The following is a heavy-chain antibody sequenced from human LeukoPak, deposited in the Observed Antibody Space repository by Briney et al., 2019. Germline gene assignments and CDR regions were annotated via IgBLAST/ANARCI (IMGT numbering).Heavy chain of an antibody. J-gene: IGHJ4*02. CDR2: IKEDGSGE. CDR1: GFTFSSYC. D-gene: IGHD3-10*01. CDR3: VRDYYYGSGAGGYGY. Sequence: PGGSLRLSCAASGFTFSSYCMSWVRQAPGQGLEWVANIKEDGSGEYYVDSVKGRFTISRDNAKNSLYLQMNSLRAEDTAVYYCVRDYYYGSGAGGYGYWGQGTLVTVSS. V-gene: IGHV3-7*01.